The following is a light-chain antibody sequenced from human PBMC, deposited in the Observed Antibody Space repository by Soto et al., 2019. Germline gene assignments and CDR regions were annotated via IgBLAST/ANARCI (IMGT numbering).Light chain of an antibody. CDR3: QQREDWPRA. J-gene: IGKJ4*01. CDR1: QSVGDY. V-gene: IGKV3-11*01. CDR2: DAS. Sequence: IVLTQSPATLSLSPGERATLSCRASQSVGDYLGWYQQKPGQAPRLLIYDASQRATGVPARFSASGSATDFTLTISSLEPEDFAIYYCQQREDWPRAFGGGTKVEFK.